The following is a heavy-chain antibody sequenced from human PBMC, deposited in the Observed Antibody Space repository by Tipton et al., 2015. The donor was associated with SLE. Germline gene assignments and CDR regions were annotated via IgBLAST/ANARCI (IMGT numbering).Heavy chain of an antibody. J-gene: IGHJ4*02. CDR1: GGSISSRTYF. CDR2: IFYSWST. D-gene: IGHD3-10*01. Sequence: PGLVKPSETLSLTCTVSGGSISSRTYFWGWIRQPPGKGLEWVGSIFYSWSTYYKSSLKSRVTLSVDTSSNQFSLKLSSLTAADTAVYYCARRSRFYNCFDYWGQGTLLTVAS. CDR3: ARRSRFYNCFDY. V-gene: IGHV4-39*01.